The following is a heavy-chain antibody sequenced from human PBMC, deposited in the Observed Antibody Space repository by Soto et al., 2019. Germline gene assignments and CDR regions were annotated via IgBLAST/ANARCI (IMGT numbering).Heavy chain of an antibody. CDR3: ARGVTSGSFPPFDL. Sequence: ASVKVSCKTSGYTFTSYGISWVRQAPGQGLEWMGWISTDKGKTNYAQKFQGRVTMTTDTSTSTAYMELRSLRSDDTAVYYCARGVTSGSFPPFDLWGQGTLVTVSS. D-gene: IGHD1-26*01. V-gene: IGHV1-18*01. CDR1: GYTFTSYG. CDR2: ISTDKGKT. J-gene: IGHJ4*02.